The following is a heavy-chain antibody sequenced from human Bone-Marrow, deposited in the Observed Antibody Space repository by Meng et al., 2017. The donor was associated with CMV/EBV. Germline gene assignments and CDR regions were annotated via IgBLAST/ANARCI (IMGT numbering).Heavy chain of an antibody. CDR1: GFTVSNIY. Sequence: GGSLRLSCASSGFTVSNIYMSWVRQAPGKGLEWVSVIYTGGSTYYADSVKGRFTISRDSSKNTLSLQMNSLRTEDTAVYYCARQIDEKYIVVVPAAIRGIDYWGQGTLVTVSS. D-gene: IGHD2-2*02. CDR3: ARQIDEKYIVVVPAAIRGIDY. J-gene: IGHJ4*02. V-gene: IGHV3-53*05. CDR2: IYTGGST.